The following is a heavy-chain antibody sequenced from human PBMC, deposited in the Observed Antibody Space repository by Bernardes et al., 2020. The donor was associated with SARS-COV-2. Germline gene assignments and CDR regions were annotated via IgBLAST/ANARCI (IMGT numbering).Heavy chain of an antibody. CDR2: INTDGSTR. CDR1: GFTFSAYW. J-gene: IGHJ4*02. CDR3: STDLSGRADF. D-gene: IGHD3-10*01. V-gene: IGHV3-74*01. Sequence: VGSLRLSCAASGFTFSAYWMHWVRQAPGRGLTWVSRINTDGSTRDYADSVRGRFTISRDNAKNTLFLDMKSLRADDTAVYYCSTDLSGRADFWGPGTLVTVPS.